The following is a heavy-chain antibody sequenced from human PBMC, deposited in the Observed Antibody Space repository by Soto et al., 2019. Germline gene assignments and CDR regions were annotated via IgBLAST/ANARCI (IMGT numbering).Heavy chain of an antibody. Sequence: GGSLRLSCAASGFTFSDYYMSWIRQAPGKGLEWVSYISSSGSTIYYVDSVKGRFTISRDNAKNSLYLQMNSLRAEDTAVYYCARDSPSSISSTWGQGTLVTVSS. D-gene: IGHD2-2*02. CDR2: ISSSGSTI. V-gene: IGHV3-11*01. CDR1: GFTFSDYY. J-gene: IGHJ5*02. CDR3: ARDSPSSISST.